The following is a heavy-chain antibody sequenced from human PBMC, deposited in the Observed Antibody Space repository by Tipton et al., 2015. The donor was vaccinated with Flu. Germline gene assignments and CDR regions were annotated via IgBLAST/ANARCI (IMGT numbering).Heavy chain of an antibody. CDR3: ARHVATSF. CDR1: GFTFSDSW. J-gene: IGHJ4*02. D-gene: IGHD2-15*01. CDR2: IKEDGSEK. V-gene: IGHV3-7*01. Sequence: GSLRLSCAISGFTFSDSWMTWVRQTPGRGLEWVANIKEDGSEKYYVDSVKGRFTISRDNAKNSLYLQMNALRVEDPGVYYCARHVATSFWGQGALVTISS.